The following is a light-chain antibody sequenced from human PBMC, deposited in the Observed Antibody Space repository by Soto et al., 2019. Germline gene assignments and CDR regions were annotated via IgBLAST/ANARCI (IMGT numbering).Light chain of an antibody. CDR3: QQSYSFPRT. CDR1: QTISSW. CDR2: SAS. J-gene: IGKJ1*01. Sequence: DIQMTQSPSTLSGSVGDRVSITCRASQTISSWLAWYQQKPGQPPKLLIYSASTLQSGVPSRFIGSGSGTDFSLTISSLQPEDFATYYCQQSYSFPRTFGRGTKVDIK. V-gene: IGKV1-39*01.